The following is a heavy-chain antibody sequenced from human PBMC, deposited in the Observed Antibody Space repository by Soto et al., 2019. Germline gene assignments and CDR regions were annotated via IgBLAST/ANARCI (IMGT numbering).Heavy chain of an antibody. Sequence: QVQLVQSGAEVKKPGSSVKVSCKASGGTFSSYAISWVRQAPGQGLEWMGGIIPIFGTANYAQKFQGRVTITADESTSTAYMEVSSVRSEDTAVYYCARDQTTVTNYYYYGMDVWGPGTTVTGSS. CDR1: GGTFSSYA. CDR2: IIPIFGTA. D-gene: IGHD4-17*01. V-gene: IGHV1-69*12. CDR3: ARDQTTVTNYYYYGMDV. J-gene: IGHJ6*02.